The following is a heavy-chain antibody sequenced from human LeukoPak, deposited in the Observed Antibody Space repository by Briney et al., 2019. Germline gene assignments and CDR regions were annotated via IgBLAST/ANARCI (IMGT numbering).Heavy chain of an antibody. CDR1: GYTFTGYY. V-gene: IGHV1-2*02. Sequence: GASVKVSCKASGYTFTGYYMHWVRQAPGQGLEWMGWINPNSGGTNYAQKFQGRVTMTRDTSISTAYMEVSRLRSDDTAVYYCARWVYCTNDVCYPNYYYYGMDVWGQGTTVTVSS. J-gene: IGHJ6*02. CDR2: INPNSGGT. CDR3: ARWVYCTNDVCYPNYYYYGMDV. D-gene: IGHD2-8*01.